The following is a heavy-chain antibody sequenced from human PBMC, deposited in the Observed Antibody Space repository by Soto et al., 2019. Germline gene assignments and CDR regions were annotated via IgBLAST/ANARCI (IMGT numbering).Heavy chain of an antibody. Sequence: SETLSLTCTVSGGSISSYYWSWIRQPPGKGLEWIGYINHSGSTNYNPSLKSRVTISVDTSKNQFSLKLSSVTAADTAVYYCARSIVGATKGWFDPWGQGTLVTVSS. CDR3: ARSIVGATKGWFDP. CDR1: GGSISSYY. D-gene: IGHD1-26*01. J-gene: IGHJ5*02. CDR2: INHSGST. V-gene: IGHV4-59*12.